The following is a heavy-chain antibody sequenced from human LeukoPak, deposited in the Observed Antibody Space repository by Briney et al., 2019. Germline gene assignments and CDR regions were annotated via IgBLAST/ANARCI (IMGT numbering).Heavy chain of an antibody. CDR3: ARPVERYCSSTSCYAQDY. Sequence: SETLSLTCAVSGYSISSGYYWGWIRQPPGKGLEWIGSIYHSGSTYYNPSLKSRVTISVDTSKNQFSRKLSSVTAADTAVYYCARPVERYCSSTSCYAQDYWGQGTLVTVSS. CDR2: IYHSGST. D-gene: IGHD2-2*01. J-gene: IGHJ4*02. CDR1: GYSISSGYY. V-gene: IGHV4-38-2*01.